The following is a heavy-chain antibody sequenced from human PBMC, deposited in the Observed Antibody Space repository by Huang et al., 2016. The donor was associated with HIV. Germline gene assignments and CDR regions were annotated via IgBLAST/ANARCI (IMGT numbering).Heavy chain of an antibody. CDR1: GFSIISYG. V-gene: IGHV3-74*01. J-gene: IGHJ4*02. D-gene: IGHD3-22*01. CDR2: FDSEGRST. CDR3: ARDPRIQSWLNVFDY. Sequence: EVQLVESGGGFVQLGGSLRLSCAASGFSIISYGMHWVGQAPGKGQVWVPGFDSEGRSTSYGDSVKGRFTISSDNDKNTLYLQKNSLRAEDTAVYYCARDPRIQSWLNVFDYWGQGTLVSVSS.